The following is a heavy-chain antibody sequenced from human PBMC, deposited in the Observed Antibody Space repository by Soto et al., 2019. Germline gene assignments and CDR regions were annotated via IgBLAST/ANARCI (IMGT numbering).Heavy chain of an antibody. CDR3: ASSLLGYCTNGVCPSAFDI. D-gene: IGHD2-8*01. CDR1: GGSISSYY. V-gene: IGHV4-59*08. J-gene: IGHJ3*02. Sequence: SETLSLSCTVSGGSISSYYWSWIRQPPGKELEWIGYIYYSGSTNYNPSLKSRVTISVDTSKNQFSLKLSSVTAADTAVYYCASSLLGYCTNGVCPSAFDIWGQGTMVTVS. CDR2: IYYSGST.